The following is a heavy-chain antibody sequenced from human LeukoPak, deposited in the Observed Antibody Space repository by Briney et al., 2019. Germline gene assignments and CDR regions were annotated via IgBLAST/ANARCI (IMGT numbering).Heavy chain of an antibody. CDR1: GYTFTSYG. V-gene: IGHV1-18*01. CDR2: ISAYNGNT. J-gene: IGHJ4*02. Sequence: EASVKVSCKASGYTFTSYGISWVRQAPGQGLEWMGWISAYNGNTNYAQKLQGGVTMTTDTSTSTAYMELRSLRSDDTAVYYCARDSPISGYYDSSGNQIDYWGQGTLVTVSS. CDR3: ARDSPISGYYDSSGNQIDY. D-gene: IGHD3-22*01.